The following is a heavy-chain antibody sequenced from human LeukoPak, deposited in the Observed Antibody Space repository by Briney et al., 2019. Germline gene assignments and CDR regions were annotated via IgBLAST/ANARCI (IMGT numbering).Heavy chain of an antibody. CDR1: GFTFSNYW. Sequence: GGSLRLSCAASGFTFSNYWMSWVRQAPGKGLEWVANIKQDGSEKCYVDSVRGRFTISRDNAKNSLYLQMNSLRAEDTAVYYCARRQSLNDWGQGTLVTVSS. V-gene: IGHV3-7*01. J-gene: IGHJ4*02. CDR2: IKQDGSEK. D-gene: IGHD1-1*01. CDR3: ARRQSLND.